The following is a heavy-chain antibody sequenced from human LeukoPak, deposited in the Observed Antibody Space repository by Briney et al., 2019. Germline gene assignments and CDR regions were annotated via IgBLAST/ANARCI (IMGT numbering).Heavy chain of an antibody. CDR3: ARGDYGDRIFDY. D-gene: IGHD4-17*01. V-gene: IGHV2-70*13. J-gene: IGHJ4*02. CDR1: GFSLNTRGMC. CDR2: IDWDGDK. Sequence: SGPTLVKPTQTLTLTCTFSGFSLNTRGMCVSWLRQPPEKALEWLALIDWDGDKYYITSLKTRPTVSKGTSKNQVVLIMTNMDPVDTATYYCARGDYGDRIFDYWGQGTLVTVSS.